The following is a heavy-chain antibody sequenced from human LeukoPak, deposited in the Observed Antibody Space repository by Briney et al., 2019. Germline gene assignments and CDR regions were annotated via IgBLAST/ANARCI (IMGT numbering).Heavy chain of an antibody. Sequence: SVKVSCKASGGTFSSYAISWVRQAPGQGLEWMGGIIPIFGTANYAQKFQGRVTITADESTSTAYMELSSLRSEDTAVYYCAREAEGYYDSSGYYCFDYWGQGTLVTVSS. D-gene: IGHD3-22*01. V-gene: IGHV1-69*13. CDR2: IIPIFGTA. CDR3: AREAEGYYDSSGYYCFDY. CDR1: GGTFSSYA. J-gene: IGHJ4*02.